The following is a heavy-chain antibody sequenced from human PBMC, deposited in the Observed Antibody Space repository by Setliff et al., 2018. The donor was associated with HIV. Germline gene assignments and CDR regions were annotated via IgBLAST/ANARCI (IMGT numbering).Heavy chain of an antibody. CDR1: GFTFNNAW. D-gene: IGHD2-21*01. Sequence: GGSLRLSCVASGFTFNNAWMNWVRQAPGKGLEWLGRIKKSSDGGKTDDASPVKCRFTISRDDSKNTLYLQMNSLKIEDTAVYFCATDNGPSYSMDIWGQGTTVTVSS. CDR2: IKKSSDGGKT. J-gene: IGHJ6*02. V-gene: IGHV3-15*01. CDR3: ATDNGPSYSMDI.